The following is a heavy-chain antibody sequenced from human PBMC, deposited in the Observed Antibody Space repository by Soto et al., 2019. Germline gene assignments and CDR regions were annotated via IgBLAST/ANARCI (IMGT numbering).Heavy chain of an antibody. D-gene: IGHD6-19*01. CDR2: IYYSGST. CDR3: ARRGIAVAGYYYYGMDV. Sequence: PSETLSLTCTVSGGSISSSSYYWGWIRQPPGKGLEWIGSIYYSGSTYYNPSLKSRVTISVDTSKNQFSLKLSSVTAADTAVYYCARRGIAVAGYYYYGMDVWGQGTTVTVSS. CDR1: GGSISSSSYY. J-gene: IGHJ6*02. V-gene: IGHV4-39*01.